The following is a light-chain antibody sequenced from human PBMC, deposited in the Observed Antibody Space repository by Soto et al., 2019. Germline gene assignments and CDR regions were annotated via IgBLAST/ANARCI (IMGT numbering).Light chain of an antibody. Sequence: DIQMTQSPSSLSASVGDRVTLTCRASQSISSYLNWYQLKPGRPPKLLLYFASSLQAGVPSRFSGAGSETDFTLTITDLQPEYFTSYFCLQTDSVPYTFGQGT. V-gene: IGKV1-39*01. CDR3: LQTDSVPYT. J-gene: IGKJ2*01. CDR1: QSISSY. CDR2: FAS.